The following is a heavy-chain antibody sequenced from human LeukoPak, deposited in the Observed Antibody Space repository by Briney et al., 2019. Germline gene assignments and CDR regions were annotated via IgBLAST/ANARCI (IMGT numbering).Heavy chain of an antibody. CDR2: IWYDGSNK. CDR3: AKALYYYYMDV. Sequence: LVESGGGVVQPGRSLRLSCAASGFTFGRYGMHWVRQAPGKGLERVAVIWYDGSNKYYADSVKGRFTISRDNSKNTLYLQMNSLRAEDTAVYYCAKALYYYYMDVWGKGTTVTVS. CDR1: GFTFGRYG. J-gene: IGHJ6*03. V-gene: IGHV3-33*06.